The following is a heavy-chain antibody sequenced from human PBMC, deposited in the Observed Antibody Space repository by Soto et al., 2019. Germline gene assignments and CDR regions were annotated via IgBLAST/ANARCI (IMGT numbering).Heavy chain of an antibody. V-gene: IGHV1-18*01. CDR1: GYTFPEYG. Sequence: GASVQVSCKTSGYTFPEYGSSWFRQAPGQGLEWMGWISPYNGKTNYIQEFQDRVTIITATSSTTVYMDLRTLKSDDAAIYFCARADYGDTKIYSFDHWGEGLLVTVS. CDR3: ARADYGDTKIYSFDH. CDR2: ISPYNGKT. D-gene: IGHD4-17*01. J-gene: IGHJ4*02.